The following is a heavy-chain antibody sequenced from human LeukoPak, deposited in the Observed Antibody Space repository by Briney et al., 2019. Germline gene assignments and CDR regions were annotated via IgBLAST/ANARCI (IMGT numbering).Heavy chain of an antibody. J-gene: IGHJ5*02. V-gene: IGHV3-7*01. D-gene: IGHD3-22*01. CDR1: GFTFSSYA. CDR2: IKEDGSEK. CDR3: VRDPPGNYFDGTGYYS. Sequence: GGSLRLSCAASGFTFSSYAMSWVRQAPGKGLEWVGNIKEDGSEKNYADSVNGRFTTSRDNAKNSLYLQMNSLRVEDTAVYYCVRDPPGNYFDGTGYYSWGQGTLVTVSS.